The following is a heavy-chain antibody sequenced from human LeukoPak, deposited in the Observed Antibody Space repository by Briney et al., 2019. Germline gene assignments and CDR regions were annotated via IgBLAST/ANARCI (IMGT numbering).Heavy chain of an antibody. CDR1: GGSFSGYY. Sequence: SETLSLTCAVYGGSFSGYYWSWIRQPPGKGLEWIGEINHSGSTNYNPSLKSRVTISVDTSKNQFSLKLSSVTAADTAVYYCARDMRGLGDWGQGTLVTVSS. J-gene: IGHJ4*02. V-gene: IGHV4-34*01. D-gene: IGHD3-10*01. CDR2: INHSGST. CDR3: ARDMRGLGD.